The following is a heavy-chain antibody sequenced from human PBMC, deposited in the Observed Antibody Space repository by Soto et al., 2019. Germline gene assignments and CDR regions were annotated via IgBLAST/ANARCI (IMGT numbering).Heavy chain of an antibody. J-gene: IGHJ6*02. CDR1: GFTFSSYG. Sequence: PGGSLRLSCAASGFTFSSYGMHWVRQAPGKGLEWVAVISYDGSNKYYADSVKGRFTISRDNSKNTLYLQMNSLRAEDTAVYYCAKDLRAGDFWSGYYPTRYYYYYGMDVWGQGTTVTVSS. CDR2: ISYDGSNK. D-gene: IGHD3-3*01. V-gene: IGHV3-30*18. CDR3: AKDLRAGDFWSGYYPTRYYYYYGMDV.